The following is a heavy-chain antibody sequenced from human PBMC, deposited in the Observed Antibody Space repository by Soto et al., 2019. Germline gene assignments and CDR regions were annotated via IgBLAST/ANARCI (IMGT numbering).Heavy chain of an antibody. D-gene: IGHD1-7*01. Sequence: SETLSLTCAVYGGSFSGCYWSWIRQPPGKGLEWIGEINRSGSTNYNPSLKSRVTISVDMSKNQFSLKLSSVTAADTAVYYCAREGYNWNYDAFDIRGQGTMVTVSS. J-gene: IGHJ3*02. V-gene: IGHV4-34*01. CDR3: AREGYNWNYDAFDI. CDR1: GGSFSGCY. CDR2: INRSGST.